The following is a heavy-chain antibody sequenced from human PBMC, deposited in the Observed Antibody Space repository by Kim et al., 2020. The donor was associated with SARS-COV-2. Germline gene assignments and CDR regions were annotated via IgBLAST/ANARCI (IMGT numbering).Heavy chain of an antibody. Sequence: ASVKVSCKVSGYTLTELSMHWVRQAPGKGLEWMGGFDPEDGETIYAKKFHGRVTMTEDTSTDTAYMELSSLRSEDTAVYYCATSITIFGGFDPWGQGTLVTVTS. CDR1: GYTLTELS. V-gene: IGHV1-24*01. J-gene: IGHJ5*02. CDR3: ATSITIFGGFDP. D-gene: IGHD3-3*01. CDR2: FDPEDGET.